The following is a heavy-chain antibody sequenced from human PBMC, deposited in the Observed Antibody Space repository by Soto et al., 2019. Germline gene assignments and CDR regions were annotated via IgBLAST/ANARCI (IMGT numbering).Heavy chain of an antibody. V-gene: IGHV4-30-2*01. J-gene: IGHJ5*02. D-gene: IGHD6-13*01. CDR1: GGSISSGGYS. CDR3: ARDHAAAGMGWFDP. CDR2: IYHSGST. Sequence: SETLSLTFAVSGGSISSGGYSWSWIRQPPGKGLEWIGYIYHSGSTYYNPSLKSRVTISVDRAKNQFSLKLSSVTAADTAVYYCARDHAAAGMGWFDPGSQGTLVTVSS.